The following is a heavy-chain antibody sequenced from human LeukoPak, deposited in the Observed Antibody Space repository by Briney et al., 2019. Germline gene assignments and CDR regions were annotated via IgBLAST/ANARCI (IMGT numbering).Heavy chain of an antibody. CDR2: FYTSESI. V-gene: IGHV4-4*07. CDR1: GDSISDYY. Sequence: SETLSLTCTVSGDSISDYYWSWIRQPAGKGLEWIGRFYTSESIDYNPSLKSRVTMSVDTWKNQFSLKLSSVTAADTAVYYCSRGDCSSNSCSFDYWGQGTLVTVSS. D-gene: IGHD2-2*01. CDR3: SRGDCSSNSCSFDY. J-gene: IGHJ4*02.